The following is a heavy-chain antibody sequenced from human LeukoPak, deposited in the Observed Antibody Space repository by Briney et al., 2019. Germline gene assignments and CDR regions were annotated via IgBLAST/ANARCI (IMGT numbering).Heavy chain of an antibody. CDR2: VRGSGGST. CDR1: GCIFSNYA. D-gene: IGHD3-10*01. CDR3: AREGKKLLWFGELAYNWFDP. Sequence: GGCLRFSCAASGCIFSNYAKSWVRKAPGKGLEWVSIVRGSGGSTYYVDSVKGRFTIFRDNSKNTLYLQMNSLRAEDTAVYYCAREGKKLLWFGELAYNWFDPWGQGTLVTVSS. V-gene: IGHV3-23*01. J-gene: IGHJ5*02.